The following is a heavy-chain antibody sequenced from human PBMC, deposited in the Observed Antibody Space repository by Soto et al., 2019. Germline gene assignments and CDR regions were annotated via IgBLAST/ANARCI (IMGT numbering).Heavy chain of an antibody. V-gene: IGHV4-31*03. D-gene: IGHD3-10*01. CDR1: GASISSGGYY. CDR3: GRDSGHYGKGWFDP. Sequence: QVQLQESGPGLVKPLETLSLTCTVSGASISSGGYYWNWMRQHPGKGLEWIGYIYHSGSTNYNPSLKSRVTMSVDTSKNQFSLKLSYVTAADTALYYCGRDSGHYGKGWFDPWGQGTLVTVSS. CDR2: IYHSGST. J-gene: IGHJ5*02.